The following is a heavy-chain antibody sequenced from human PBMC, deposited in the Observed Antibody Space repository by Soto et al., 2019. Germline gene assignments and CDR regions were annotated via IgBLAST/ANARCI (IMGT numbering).Heavy chain of an antibody. V-gene: IGHV3-23*01. CDR3: AKDQVADYYYYYGMDV. J-gene: IGHJ6*02. D-gene: IGHD6-19*01. CDR1: GFTFSSYA. CDR2: ISGSGGST. Sequence: GGSLRLSCAASGFTFSSYAMSWVRQAPGKGLEWVSAISGSGGSTYYADSVKGRFTISRDNSKNTLYLQMNSLRAEDTAVYYCAKDQVADYYYYYGMDVWGQGTTVTVS.